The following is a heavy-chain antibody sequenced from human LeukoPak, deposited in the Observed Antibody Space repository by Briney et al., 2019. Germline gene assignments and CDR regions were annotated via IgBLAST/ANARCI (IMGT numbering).Heavy chain of an antibody. Sequence: VATVKVSCKASGYTFSAYGISWVRQAPGQGLEWMGWISVYNGNTNYAQKVQGRVALTTDTSTSTAYMELRSLRSDDTAVYFCARDSHIAEVAYYFDYWGQGTLVTVSS. CDR1: GYTFSAYG. CDR2: ISVYNGNT. D-gene: IGHD6-13*01. J-gene: IGHJ4*02. V-gene: IGHV1-18*01. CDR3: ARDSHIAEVAYYFDY.